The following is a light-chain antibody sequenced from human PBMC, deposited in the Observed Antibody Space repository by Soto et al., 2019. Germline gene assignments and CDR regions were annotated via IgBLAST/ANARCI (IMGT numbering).Light chain of an antibody. CDR1: SSDVGSYNF. Sequence: QAVLTQPASVSGSPGQSIIISCTGTSSDVGSYNFVSWYQQHPGKAPKLMIYEVSKRPSGVSNRCSGSKSGNTASLTISGLQPEDEADYYCCSYAGNSGVFGGGTKLTVL. J-gene: IGLJ3*02. CDR3: CSYAGNSGV. CDR2: EVS. V-gene: IGLV2-23*02.